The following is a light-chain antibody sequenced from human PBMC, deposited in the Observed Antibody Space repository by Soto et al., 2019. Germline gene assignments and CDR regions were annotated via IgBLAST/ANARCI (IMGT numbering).Light chain of an antibody. J-gene: IGKJ1*01. V-gene: IGKV3-20*01. CDR2: GAS. CDR3: QQYGSSPPTWT. Sequence: EMVLTQSPGTLSLSPGERATLSCRASQSVSSSYLASYQQKTGQAPRLLIYGASSRATGIPDRFSGSGSGTDFTLTISRLEPEDFAVYYGQQYGSSPPTWTFGQGTKVEIK. CDR1: QSVSSSY.